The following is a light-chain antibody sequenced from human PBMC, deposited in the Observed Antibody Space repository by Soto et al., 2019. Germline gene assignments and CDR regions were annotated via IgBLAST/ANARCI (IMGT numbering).Light chain of an antibody. Sequence: QSVLTKPPSVCGAPGQRVTISCTGSSSNIGAGYDVHWYQQLPGTAPKLLIYGKNNRPSGVPDRFSGSKSGTSASLAITGLHAEDETDYYRQSYDSSLSGYVFGTGTKLTVL. CDR1: SSNIGAGYD. V-gene: IGLV1-40*01. CDR3: QSYDSSLSGYV. CDR2: GKN. J-gene: IGLJ1*01.